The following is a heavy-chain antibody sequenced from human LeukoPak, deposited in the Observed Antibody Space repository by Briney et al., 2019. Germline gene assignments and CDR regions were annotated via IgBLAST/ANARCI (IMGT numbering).Heavy chain of an antibody. CDR3: ARGSTYDFWSGYPYYYYGMGV. CDR1: GYTFTSYD. D-gene: IGHD3-3*01. J-gene: IGHJ6*02. V-gene: IGHV1-8*01. Sequence: GASVKVSCKASGYTFTSYDINWVRQATGQGLEWMGWMNPNSGNTGYAQKFQGRVTMTRNTSISTAYMELSSLRSEDTAVYYCARGSTYDFWSGYPYYYYGMGVWGQGTTVTVSS. CDR2: MNPNSGNT.